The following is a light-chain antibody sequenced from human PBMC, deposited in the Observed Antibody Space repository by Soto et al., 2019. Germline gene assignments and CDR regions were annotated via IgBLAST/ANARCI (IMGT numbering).Light chain of an antibody. CDR2: EGS. J-gene: IGLJ3*02. CDR3: CSYAGSRTWV. Sequence: QSALTQPASVSGSPGQSITISCTGTSSDLGSYNLVSWYQQHPGKAPRVMIYEGSKRPSGVSNRFSGSKSDNTASLTISGLQAEDEADYYCCSYAGSRTWVFGGGTKLTVL. CDR1: SSDLGSYNL. V-gene: IGLV2-23*01.